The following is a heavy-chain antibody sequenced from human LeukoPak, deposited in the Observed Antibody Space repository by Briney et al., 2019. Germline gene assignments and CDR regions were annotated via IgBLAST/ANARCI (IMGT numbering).Heavy chain of an antibody. CDR3: ARGGPYDFWSGYQTHYFDY. D-gene: IGHD3-3*01. CDR2: IIPIFGTA. J-gene: IGHJ4*02. Sequence: SVKVSCKASGGTFSSYAISWVRQAPGQGLEWMGGIIPIFGTANYAQKFQGRVTITADESTSTANMELSSLRSEDTAVYYCARGGPYDFWSGYQTHYFDYWGQGTLVTVSS. CDR1: GGTFSSYA. V-gene: IGHV1-69*13.